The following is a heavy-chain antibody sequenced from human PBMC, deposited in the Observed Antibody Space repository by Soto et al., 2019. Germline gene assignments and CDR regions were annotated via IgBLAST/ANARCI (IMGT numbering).Heavy chain of an antibody. CDR3: ARDPLSMSPGAGPGTRAFDY. CDR1: GFTVSSNY. CDR2: IYSGGST. Sequence: GGSLRLSCAASGFTVSSNYMSWVRQAPGKGLEWVSVIYSGGSTYYADSVKGRFTISRDNSKNTLYLQMNSLRAEDTAVYYCARDPLSMSPGAGPGTRAFDYWGQGSPVIVPS. D-gene: IGHD1-1*01. V-gene: IGHV3-53*01. J-gene: IGHJ4*02.